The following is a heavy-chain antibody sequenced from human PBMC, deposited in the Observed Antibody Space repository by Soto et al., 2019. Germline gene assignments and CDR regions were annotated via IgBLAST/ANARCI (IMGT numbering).Heavy chain of an antibody. CDR2: INAGHGDT. Sequence: QVQLVQSGTAVRKPGASVNVSCKASGYIITAYSIHWLRQAPGQSPEWVGWINAGHGDTKYSKRLNDRVTISRDTSANTAYMELTSLRSEDTAVYYCARGERNHDFWSGYFGRFDSWGQGTLVTVSS. CDR3: ARGERNHDFWSGYFGRFDS. J-gene: IGHJ4*02. V-gene: IGHV1-3*01. CDR1: GYIITAYS. D-gene: IGHD3-3*01.